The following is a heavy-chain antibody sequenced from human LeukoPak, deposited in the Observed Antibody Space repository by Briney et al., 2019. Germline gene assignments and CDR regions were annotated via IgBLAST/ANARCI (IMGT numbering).Heavy chain of an antibody. D-gene: IGHD6-13*01. CDR3: ARGPSSSWYTPSYYYYYMDV. Sequence: PGGSLRLSCAASGFTVISNYMSWVRQAPGKGLEWVSVIYSGGSTYYADSVKGRFTISRDNFKNTLYLQMNSLRAEDTAVYYCARGPSSSWYTPSYYYYYMDVWGKGTTVTVSS. V-gene: IGHV3-53*01. CDR2: IYSGGST. J-gene: IGHJ6*03. CDR1: GFTVISNY.